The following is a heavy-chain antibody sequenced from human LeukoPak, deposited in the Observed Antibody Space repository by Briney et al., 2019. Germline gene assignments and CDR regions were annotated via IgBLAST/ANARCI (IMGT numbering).Heavy chain of an antibody. CDR1: GFTFSSYA. V-gene: IGHV3-53*01. D-gene: IGHD3-22*01. CDR2: IYSSGST. J-gene: IGHJ4*02. Sequence: GGSLRLSCAVSGFTFSSYAMSWVRQAPGKGLEWVSVIYSSGSTDYADSVKGRFTISRDNSKNTLYLQMNSLRAEDTAVYYCARDRSSGYGVDYWGQGTLVTVSS. CDR3: ARDRSSGYGVDY.